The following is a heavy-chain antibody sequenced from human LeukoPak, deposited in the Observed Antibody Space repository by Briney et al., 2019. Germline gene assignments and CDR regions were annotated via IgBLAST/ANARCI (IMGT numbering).Heavy chain of an antibody. Sequence: SETLSLTCTVSGGSISSYYWSWIRQPPGKGLEWIGYIYYSGSTNYNPSLKSRVTISVDTSKNQSSLKLSSVTAADTAVYYCAGVHCSGGSCYSLDYYYYYGMDVWGKGTTVTVSS. D-gene: IGHD2-15*01. CDR1: GGSISSYY. J-gene: IGHJ6*04. V-gene: IGHV4-59*01. CDR3: AGVHCSGGSCYSLDYYYYYGMDV. CDR2: IYYSGST.